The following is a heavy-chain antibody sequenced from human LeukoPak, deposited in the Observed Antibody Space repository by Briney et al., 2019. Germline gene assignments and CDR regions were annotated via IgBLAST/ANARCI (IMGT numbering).Heavy chain of an antibody. V-gene: IGHV3-7*01. J-gene: IGHJ3*02. CDR1: GLTFSKYW. CDR3: SSTEWLPDSIDI. Sequence: GRSLSLSCAASGLTFSKYWMTWVRQPPGKVREWVASRKDEGSEKYYVDSVKGRFNISRDNAKNSLYLQMINLRAEYTAVYYCSSTEWLPDSIDISGQGKMVTVSS. CDR2: RKDEGSEK. D-gene: IGHD3-3*01.